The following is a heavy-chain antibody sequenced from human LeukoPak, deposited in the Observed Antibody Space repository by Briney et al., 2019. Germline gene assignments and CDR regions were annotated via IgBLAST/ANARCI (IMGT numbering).Heavy chain of an antibody. CDR2: AYYGSKWYI. V-gene: IGHV6-1*01. CDR3: ARGAVRGGTNFDY. J-gene: IGHJ4*02. CDR1: GDSVSGSPAV. D-gene: IGHD3-10*01. Sequence: SQTLSLTCAISGDSVSGSPAVWNWIRQSPSRGLEWLGRAYYGSKWYIDYAESVKGRIAITPDTSKNQFSLQLNSVTPEDTAVYYCARGAVRGGTNFDYWGQGTLVTVSS.